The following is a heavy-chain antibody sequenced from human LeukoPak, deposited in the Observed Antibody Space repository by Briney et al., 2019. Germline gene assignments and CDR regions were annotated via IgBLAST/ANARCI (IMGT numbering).Heavy chain of an antibody. CDR1: GFTIRSYG. J-gene: IGHJ3*02. CDR2: ISGSDGST. D-gene: IGHD3-22*01. CDR3: AKGGNYYDSSGYYYEGLDAFDI. Sequence: GGTLRLSCAASGFTIRSYGVSWVRQAPGKGLEWVSAISGSDGSTYYADSVKGRFTISRDNSKNTLYLQMNSLRAEDTAVYYCAKGGNYYDSSGYYYEGLDAFDIWGQGTMVTVSS. V-gene: IGHV3-23*01.